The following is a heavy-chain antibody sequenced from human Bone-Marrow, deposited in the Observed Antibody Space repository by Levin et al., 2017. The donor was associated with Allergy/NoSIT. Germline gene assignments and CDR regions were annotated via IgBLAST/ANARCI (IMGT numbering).Heavy chain of an antibody. CDR3: AREGDYHGSSDYYPRRAFDL. Sequence: KAGGSLRLSCAASGFTFSTYTMNWVRQAPGKGLEWVSSINSRSDYIYYADSLRGRISISRDNAKNSLFLQMDTLRAEDTAVYYCAREGDYHGSSDYYPRRAFDLWGQGTVVTVSS. CDR1: GFTFSTYT. V-gene: IGHV3-21*01. J-gene: IGHJ3*01. D-gene: IGHD3-22*01. CDR2: INSRSDYI.